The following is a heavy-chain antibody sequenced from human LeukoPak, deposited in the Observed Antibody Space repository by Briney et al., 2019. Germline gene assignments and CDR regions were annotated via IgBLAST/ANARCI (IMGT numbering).Heavy chain of an antibody. V-gene: IGHV4-39*07. J-gene: IGHJ6*03. CDR1: GGSISTSNYY. D-gene: IGHD3-3*01. Sequence: PSETLSLTCTVSGGSISTSNYYWGWIRQPPGKGLEWIGNIFYSGSTYYGPSLKSRLTISLDTSRNQFSLKLSSVTAADTAVYYCARSFGVVTKYYYYYYMDVWGKGTTVTVSS. CDR2: IFYSGST. CDR3: ARSFGVVTKYYYYYYMDV.